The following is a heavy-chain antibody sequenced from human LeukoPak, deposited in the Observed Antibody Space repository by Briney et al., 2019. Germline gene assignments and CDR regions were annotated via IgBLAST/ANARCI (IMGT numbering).Heavy chain of an antibody. CDR3: ARGVAGTGFDY. V-gene: IGHV6-1*01. CDR2: TYYRSKWYY. J-gene: IGHJ4*02. CDR1: GDSLSSTSAG. Sequence: SQTLSLTCAISGDSLSSTSAGWNWIRPSPSRGREWLGRTYYRSKWYYDYAVYVNGRLTINPDTSKDQFSLQLNSVTPEGTAVYYCARGVAGTGFDYWGPGSLGTVSS. D-gene: IGHD6-13*01.